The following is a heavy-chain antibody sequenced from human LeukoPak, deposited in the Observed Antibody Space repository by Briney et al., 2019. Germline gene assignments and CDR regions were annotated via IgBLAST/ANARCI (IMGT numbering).Heavy chain of an antibody. CDR3: ARGEVDSNVDY. CDR2: IEQDGSEE. J-gene: IGHJ4*02. CDR1: GFIFSDYW. D-gene: IGHD4-11*01. V-gene: IGHV3-7*05. Sequence: PGGSLRLSCAASGFIFSDYWMNWVRQAPGKGLGWVANIEQDGSEEYYVDSVKGRFTTSRDNAKNSLYLQMNSLRAEDTAVYYCARGEVDSNVDYWGQGTLVTVSS.